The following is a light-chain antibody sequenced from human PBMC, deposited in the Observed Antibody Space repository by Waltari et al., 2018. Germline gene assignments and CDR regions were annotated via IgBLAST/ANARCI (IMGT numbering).Light chain of an antibody. CDR3: QSYDTSLRAV. J-gene: IGLJ2*01. CDR1: SSNFGAGYD. V-gene: IGLV1-40*01. Sequence: QSVLTQPPSVSGAPGQRITIPCTGSSSNFGAGYDVLWYRHLPGTAPKLLIYGKEKLPPGVPDRYSGSKSGTSASLGITGLQAEDEADYYCQSYDTSLRAVFGGGTKVIVL. CDR2: GKE.